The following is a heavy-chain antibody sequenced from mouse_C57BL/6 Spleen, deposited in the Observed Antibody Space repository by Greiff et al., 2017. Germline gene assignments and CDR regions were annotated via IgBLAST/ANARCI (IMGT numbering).Heavy chain of an antibody. D-gene: IGHD1-1*01. CDR2: ISSGSSTI. CDR1: GFTFSDYG. J-gene: IGHJ2*01. Sequence: EVKLVESGGGLVKPGGSLKLSCAASGFTFSDYGMHWVRQAPEKGLEWVAYISSGSSTIYYADTVKGRFTITRDNAKNTLSLQMTSLRSADTAMYYCARRITTVVETYFDYWGQGTTRTVSS. V-gene: IGHV5-17*01. CDR3: ARRITTVVETYFDY.